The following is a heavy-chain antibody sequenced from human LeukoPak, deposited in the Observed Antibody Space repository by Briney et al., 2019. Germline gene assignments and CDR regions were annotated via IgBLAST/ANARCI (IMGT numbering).Heavy chain of an antibody. V-gene: IGHV4-59*08. CDR1: GGFIASYY. J-gene: IGHJ3*02. CDR2: IYYSWNT. Sequence: SETLSLTCTVSGGFIASYYWSWIRQPPGKGLEWIGYIYYSWNTNYNPSLKSRVTMSMDTSKNQFSLKLESVTAADTAVYYCARPQHTAVTGVFDIWVQGTGVTVSS. CDR3: ARPQHTAVTGVFDI. D-gene: IGHD5-18*01.